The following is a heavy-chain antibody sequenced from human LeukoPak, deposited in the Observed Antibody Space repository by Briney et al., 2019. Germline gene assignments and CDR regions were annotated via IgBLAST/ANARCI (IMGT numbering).Heavy chain of an antibody. CDR3: ARSPAGANYYLDV. CDR1: GFTVSSNS. V-gene: IGHV3-53*01. CDR2: IYSDNT. J-gene: IGHJ6*03. D-gene: IGHD1-14*01. Sequence: GGSLRLSCTVSGFTVSSNSMSWVRQAPGKGLEWVSFIYSDNTHYSDSVKGRFTISRDNAKNSLSLQMNSLRAEDTAVYYCARSPAGANYYLDVWGKGTTVTISS.